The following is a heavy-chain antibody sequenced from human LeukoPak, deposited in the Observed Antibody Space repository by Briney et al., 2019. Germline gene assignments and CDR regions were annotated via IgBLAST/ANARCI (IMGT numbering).Heavy chain of an antibody. CDR3: AKFKGHYYYDSSGYCDN. J-gene: IGHJ4*02. V-gene: IGHV3-23*01. CDR1: GFTFRNYA. CDR2: ISAADGDNT. D-gene: IGHD3-22*01. Sequence: GGSLRLSCAASGFTFRNYAMGWVRQAPGKGLEWVSVISAADGDNTYYADSVKGRFSISRDNSNYTLHLQMNSLRAEDTAVFYCAKFKGHYYYDSSGYCDNWGQGTLVTASS.